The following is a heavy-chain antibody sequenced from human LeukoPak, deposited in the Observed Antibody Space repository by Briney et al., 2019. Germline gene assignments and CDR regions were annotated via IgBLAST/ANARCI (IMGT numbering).Heavy chain of an antibody. Sequence: KSSETLSLTCTVSGGSMSSRYWSWIRQPAGKGLEWIGRIYIDGSSNYNTSLKSRVAMSVDTSKNQFSLKLTSVTAADTAMYYCARGMTAFDPWGQGTLVTVSS. D-gene: IGHD2-8*01. V-gene: IGHV4-4*07. CDR2: IYIDGSS. J-gene: IGHJ5*02. CDR3: ARGMTAFDP. CDR1: GGSMSSRY.